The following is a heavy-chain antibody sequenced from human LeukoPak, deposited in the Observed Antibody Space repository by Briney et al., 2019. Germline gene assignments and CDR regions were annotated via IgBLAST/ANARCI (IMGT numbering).Heavy chain of an antibody. CDR3: ARDRCSSTSCFYDY. CDR1: GFTFSHYW. Sequence: PGGSLRLSCAASGFTFSHYWMTWVRQAPGKGLEWVANIKQDGSEQYYVDSVKGRFTISRDNAKNSLYLQMNSLRVGDTAVYYCARDRCSSTSCFYDYWGQGTLVTVSS. CDR2: IKQDGSEQ. J-gene: IGHJ4*02. D-gene: IGHD2-2*01. V-gene: IGHV3-7*01.